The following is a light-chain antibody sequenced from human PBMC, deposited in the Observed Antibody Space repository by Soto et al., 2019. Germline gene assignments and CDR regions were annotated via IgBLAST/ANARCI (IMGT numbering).Light chain of an antibody. CDR3: HQYGSSGT. CDR1: QSVSNNY. V-gene: IGKV3-20*01. J-gene: IGKJ1*01. Sequence: EIVLTQSPGTLSLSPGEGATLSCRASQSVSNNYLAWYQQKPGQAPRLLIYGASNRATGIPDRFSGSGSGTDFTLTISRLEPEDFAVYYCHQYGSSGTFGQGTKVDI. CDR2: GAS.